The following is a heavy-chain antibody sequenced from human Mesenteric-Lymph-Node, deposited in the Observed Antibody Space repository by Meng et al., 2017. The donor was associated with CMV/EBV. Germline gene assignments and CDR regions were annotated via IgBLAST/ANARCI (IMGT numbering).Heavy chain of an antibody. CDR3: AKDRTGGGGSAFDY. CDR2: ISGSGGST. Sequence: ASGFTFSGYAMSWVRQAPGKGLEWVSAISGSGGSTYYADSVKGRFTISRDNSKNTLYLQMNSLRVEDTAVYYCAKDRTGGGGSAFDYWGQGTLVTVSS. CDR1: GFTFSGYA. D-gene: IGHD3-10*01. J-gene: IGHJ4*02. V-gene: IGHV3-23*01.